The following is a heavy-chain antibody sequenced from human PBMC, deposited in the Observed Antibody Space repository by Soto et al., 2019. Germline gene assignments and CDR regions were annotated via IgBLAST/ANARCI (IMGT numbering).Heavy chain of an antibody. CDR1: GGSISSGGYY. CDR2: IYYSGST. V-gene: IGHV4-31*03. CDR3: AREPSSKVPAAGGSYYYYYGMDV. D-gene: IGHD2-2*01. Sequence: QVQLQESGPGLVKPSQTLSLTCTVSGGSISSGGYYWSWIRQHPGKGLEWIGYIYYSGSTYYNPSLKSRVTISVDPSKNQSSLKLSSVTAADTAVYYCAREPSSKVPAAGGSYYYYYGMDVWGQGTTVTVSS. J-gene: IGHJ6*02.